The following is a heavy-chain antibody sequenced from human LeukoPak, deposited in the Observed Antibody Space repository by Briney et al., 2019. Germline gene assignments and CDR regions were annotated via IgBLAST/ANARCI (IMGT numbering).Heavy chain of an antibody. V-gene: IGHV4-39*02. CDR3: ARDCSGGSCFSGPFEY. CDR1: GGSISYSSYY. D-gene: IGHD2-15*01. CDR2: IYYTGSS. Sequence: SETLSLTCTVSGGSISYSSYYWGWIRQPPGKGLEWIGSIYYTGSSYYNPSLKSRVTISVDTSKNQFSLKLRSVTAAVTAVYYCARDCSGGSCFSGPFEYWGQGTLVTVSS. J-gene: IGHJ4*02.